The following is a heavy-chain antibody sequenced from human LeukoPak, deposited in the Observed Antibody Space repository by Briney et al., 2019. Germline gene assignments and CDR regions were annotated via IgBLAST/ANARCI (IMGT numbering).Heavy chain of an antibody. D-gene: IGHD2-2*02. J-gene: IGHJ5*02. CDR3: ARGIVVVPAAILGYWFDP. CDR1: GGSISSGDYY. Sequence: PSQTLSLTCTVSGGSISSGDYYWSWIRQPPGKGLEWIGYIYYSGSTYYNPSLKSRVTISVDTSKNQFSLKLSSVTAADTAVYYCARGIVVVPAAILGYWFDPWGQGTLVTVSS. CDR2: IYYSGST. V-gene: IGHV4-30-4*08.